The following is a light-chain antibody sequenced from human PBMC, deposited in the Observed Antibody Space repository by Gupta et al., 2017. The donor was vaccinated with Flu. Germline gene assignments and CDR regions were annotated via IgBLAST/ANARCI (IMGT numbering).Light chain of an antibody. CDR1: NIESKN. Sequence: SCVLTQPPSASVAPGQTAKITCGGNNIESKNVHWYHLKPAQAPVLIVYDDSDRPSGIPERFSGSNSRITATLTISRVDAGDEADYYCQGWDTSTNHYVFGSGTKVTVL. CDR2: DDS. V-gene: IGLV3-21*02. J-gene: IGLJ1*01. CDR3: QGWDTSTNHYV.